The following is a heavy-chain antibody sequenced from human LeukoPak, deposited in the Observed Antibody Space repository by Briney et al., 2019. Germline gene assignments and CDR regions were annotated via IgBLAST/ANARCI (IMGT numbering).Heavy chain of an antibody. CDR1: GGSISSDNW. CDR2: IHQSGST. D-gene: IGHD3-22*01. V-gene: IGHV4-4*02. Sequence: PSGTLSPTCAVSGGSISSDNWWSWVRQPPGKGLEWVGEIHQSGSTNYNPSLKSRVTITVDKSKSQFSLKLGSVTAADTAVYYCARRNYYDSTGYYNNWGRGTLVTVSS. CDR3: ARRNYYDSTGYYNN. J-gene: IGHJ4*02.